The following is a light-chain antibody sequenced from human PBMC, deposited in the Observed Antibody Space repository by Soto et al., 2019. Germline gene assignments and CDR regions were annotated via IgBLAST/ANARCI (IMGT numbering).Light chain of an antibody. CDR1: QGISSW. J-gene: IGKJ1*01. Sequence: IQMTQSPSTLSASVGDRVTITCRASQGISSWLAWYQQKPGKAPKLLIYDASSLESGVPSRFSGSGSGTEFTLTISSLQPDDFATYYCQQYNSYSRTFGQGTKVDIK. V-gene: IGKV1-5*01. CDR2: DAS. CDR3: QQYNSYSRT.